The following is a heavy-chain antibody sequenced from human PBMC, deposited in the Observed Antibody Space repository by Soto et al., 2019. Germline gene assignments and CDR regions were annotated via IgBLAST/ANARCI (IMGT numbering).Heavy chain of an antibody. CDR1: VYNFTSYW. Sequence: PGESLKISCKGPVYNFTSYWIGWVRQMPGKGLECMGIIYPGDSDTRYSPSFQGQVTISADKSISTAYLQWSSLKASDTAVYYCVRDDIGLGIDYWGLGTLVTVSS. CDR2: IYPGDSDT. J-gene: IGHJ4*02. CDR3: VRDDIGLGIDY. V-gene: IGHV5-51*01. D-gene: IGHD1-1*01.